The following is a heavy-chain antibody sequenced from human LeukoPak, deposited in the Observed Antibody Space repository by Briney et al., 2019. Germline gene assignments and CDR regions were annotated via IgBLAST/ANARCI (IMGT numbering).Heavy chain of an antibody. V-gene: IGHV3-23*01. CDR1: GFTFSSYA. CDR3: ASIGYDFWSGYYTDNYYYYGMDV. D-gene: IGHD3-3*01. Sequence: GGSLRLSCAASGFTFSSYAMSWVRQAPGKGLEWVSGISASGASTYYADSVKGRFTISRDNSKNTLYLQMNSLRAEDTAVYYCASIGYDFWSGYYTDNYYYYGMDVWGQGTTVTVSS. CDR2: ISASGAST. J-gene: IGHJ6*02.